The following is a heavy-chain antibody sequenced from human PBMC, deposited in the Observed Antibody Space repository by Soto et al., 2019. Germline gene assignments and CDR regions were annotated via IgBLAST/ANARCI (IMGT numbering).Heavy chain of an antibody. CDR2: IIPILGIA. J-gene: IGHJ5*02. CDR1: GGTFSSYT. V-gene: IGHV1-69*08. CDR3: ARDLYYDNTKTAEDWFDP. Sequence: QVQLVQSGAEVKKPGSSVKVSCKASGGTFSSYTISWVRQAPGQGLEWMGRIIPILGIANYAQKFQGRVTITADKSTSTAYMELSSLRSEDTAVYYCARDLYYDNTKTAEDWFDPWGQGTLVTVSS. D-gene: IGHD3-22*01.